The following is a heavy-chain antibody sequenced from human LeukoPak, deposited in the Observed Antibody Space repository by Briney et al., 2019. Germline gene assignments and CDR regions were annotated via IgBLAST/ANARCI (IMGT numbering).Heavy chain of an antibody. CDR2: TYYRSKWYN. J-gene: IGHJ6*02. Sequence: SQTLSLTCVISGESVSSNSAAWTWLRQSPSRGLEWLGRTYYRSKWYNDYAVSVKSRMIINPDTSKNQFSLQLNSVIPEDTAVYYCARVERASYFHYGMDVWGQGTTVIVSS. D-gene: IGHD3-9*01. CDR1: GESVSSNSAA. V-gene: IGHV6-1*01. CDR3: ARVERASYFHYGMDV.